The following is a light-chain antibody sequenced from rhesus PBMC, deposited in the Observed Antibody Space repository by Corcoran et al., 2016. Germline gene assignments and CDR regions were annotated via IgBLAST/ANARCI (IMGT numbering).Light chain of an antibody. V-gene: IGKV1-25*01. CDR2: EAS. J-gene: IGKJ1*01. Sequence: DIQMTQSPSSLSVSVGDRVTITCRASQGITNDLAWYQQKPGEAPKLLIYEASSLQSGIPSRFSGSGSGTDFTLTISSLQSEDFATYYCQHYYSTPPTFGQGTKVEIK. CDR1: QGITND. CDR3: QHYYSTPPT.